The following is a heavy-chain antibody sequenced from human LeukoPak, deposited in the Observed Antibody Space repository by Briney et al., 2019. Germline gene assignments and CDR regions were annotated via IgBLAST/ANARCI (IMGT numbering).Heavy chain of an antibody. CDR2: IYYSGST. CDR3: ARETFPTYRFDP. J-gene: IGHJ5*02. V-gene: IGHV4-59*12. Sequence: MSSETLSLTCTVSGGSISSYYWSWIRQPPGKGLEWIGYIYYSGSTNYNPSLKSRVTISVDTSKNQFSLKLSSVTAADTAVYYCARETFPTYRFDPWGQGTLVTVSS. D-gene: IGHD2-2*01. CDR1: GGSISSYY.